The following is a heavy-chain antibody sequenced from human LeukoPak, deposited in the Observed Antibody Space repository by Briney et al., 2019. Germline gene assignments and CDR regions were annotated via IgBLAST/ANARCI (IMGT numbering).Heavy chain of an antibody. CDR1: GFTFSSSW. V-gene: IGHV3-7*01. J-gene: IGHJ3*02. CDR3: ARVGGWPLDAFDI. D-gene: IGHD6-19*01. CDR2: IKQDGSEK. Sequence: GGSLRLSCAASGFTFSSSWMSWVRQAPGKGLEWVANIKQDGSEKYYVDSVKGRFTISRDNAKNSLYLQMNSLRAEDTAVYYCARVGGWPLDAFDIWGQGTMVTVSS.